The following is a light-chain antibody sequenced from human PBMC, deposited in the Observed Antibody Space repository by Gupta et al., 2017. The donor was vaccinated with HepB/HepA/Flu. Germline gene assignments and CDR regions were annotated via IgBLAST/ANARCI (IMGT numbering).Light chain of an antibody. Sequence: DRQMTHSPSTLSASVGDRVTITCRASQSVLDWLVWYQQKPGKAPKPLIYRASTLKTGVPSRFSGSGSGTKFTLTISSLQPDDFATYYCQQEDNSPYAFGQGTKLEIK. J-gene: IGKJ2*01. CDR1: QSVLDW. CDR3: QQEDNSPYA. CDR2: RAS. V-gene: IGKV1-5*03.